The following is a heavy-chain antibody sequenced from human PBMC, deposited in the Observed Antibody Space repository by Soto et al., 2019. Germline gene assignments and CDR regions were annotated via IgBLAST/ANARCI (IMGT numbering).Heavy chain of an antibody. V-gene: IGHV1-18*01. J-gene: IGHJ2*01. D-gene: IGHD4-17*01. CDR3: VREAGDYDWYFDL. CDR1: GGTFSSYA. CDR2: ISPHNAKT. Sequence: GASVKVSCKASGGTFSSYAISWVRQAPGQGLEWMGWISPHNAKTHYAQSLQGRVTLTTDTSTSTAYMDLRSLRSDDTAVYYCVREAGDYDWYFDLWGRGTPVTVSS.